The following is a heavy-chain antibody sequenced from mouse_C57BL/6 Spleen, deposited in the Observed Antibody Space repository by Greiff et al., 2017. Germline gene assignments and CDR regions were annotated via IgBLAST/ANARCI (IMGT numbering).Heavy chain of an antibody. CDR3: ARSAGLFDY. CDR1: GYTFTDYN. J-gene: IGHJ2*01. Sequence: VQLKESGPELVKPGASVKMSCKASGYTFTDYNMHWVKQSHGKSLEWIGYINPNNGGTSYNQKFKGKATLTVNKSSSTAYMELRSLTSEDSAVYYCARSAGLFDYWGQGTTLTVSS. CDR2: INPNNGGT. V-gene: IGHV1-22*01. D-gene: IGHD1-2*01.